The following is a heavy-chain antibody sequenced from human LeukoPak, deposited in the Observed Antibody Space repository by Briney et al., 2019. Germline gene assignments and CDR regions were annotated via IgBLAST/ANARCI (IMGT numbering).Heavy chain of an antibody. V-gene: IGHV4-59*08. D-gene: IGHD3-3*01. Sequence: SETLSLTCTVSGASIRSSYWSWLRQPPGKGLEWIGYIYYTGSTNSNPSLKSRVTVSVDTSKNQFSLKLSSMTAADTAVYYCARLDWSGYEMGGTWFDPWGQGTLATVSS. J-gene: IGHJ5*02. CDR3: ARLDWSGYEMGGTWFDP. CDR1: GASIRSSY. CDR2: IYYTGST.